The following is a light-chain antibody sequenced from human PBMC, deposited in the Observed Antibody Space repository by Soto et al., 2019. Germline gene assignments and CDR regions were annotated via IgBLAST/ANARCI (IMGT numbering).Light chain of an antibody. V-gene: IGLV2-14*01. CDR2: DVS. Sequence: QSVLTQPASVSGSPGQSITISCTGTSSDVGGYNYVSWYQQHPGKAPKLMIYDVSNRPSGVSNRFSGSKSGNTASLTISGLQAEDEADYYCSSYTSSSTPGGVFGGGTQLTVL. J-gene: IGLJ2*01. CDR1: SSDVGGYNY. CDR3: SSYTSSSTPGGV.